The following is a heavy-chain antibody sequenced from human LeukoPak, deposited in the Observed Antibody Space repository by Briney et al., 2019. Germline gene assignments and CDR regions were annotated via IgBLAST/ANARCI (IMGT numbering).Heavy chain of an antibody. Sequence: GASVKVSCKASGGTFSSYAISWVRQAPGQGLEWMGGIIPIFGTANYAQKFQGRVTITADKSTSTAYMELSSLRSEDTAVYYCARASGSSGWGRGGRLVIWGQGTLVTVSS. CDR3: ARASGSSGWGRGGRLVI. V-gene: IGHV1-69*06. D-gene: IGHD6-19*01. J-gene: IGHJ4*02. CDR2: IIPIFGTA. CDR1: GGTFSSYA.